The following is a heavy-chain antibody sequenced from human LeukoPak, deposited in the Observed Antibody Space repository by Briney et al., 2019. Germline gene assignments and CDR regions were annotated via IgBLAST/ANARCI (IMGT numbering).Heavy chain of an antibody. V-gene: IGHV4-59*08. CDR3: ARREYFNS. D-gene: IGHD6-6*01. J-gene: IGHJ4*02. CDR2: IYYTGDT. Sequence: PSETLSLTCTVSGGSISTYYWSWIRQPPGKRLEWIGYIYYTGDTSYNPSLKSRVTIAVDTSKNQFSLRLTSVTAADTAVYYCARREYFNSWGQGTLVTVSS. CDR1: GGSISTYY.